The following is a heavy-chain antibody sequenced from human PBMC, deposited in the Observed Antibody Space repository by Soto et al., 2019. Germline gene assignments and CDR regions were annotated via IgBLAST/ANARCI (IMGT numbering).Heavy chain of an antibody. D-gene: IGHD3-3*01. CDR3: AKDMYYDFWSGHLPIPYYYYYGMDV. Sequence: QVQLVESGGGVVQPGRSLRLSCAASGFTFSSYGMHWVRQAPGKGLEWVAVISYDGSNKYYADSVKGRFTISRDNSKNTLYLQMNSLRAEDTAVYYCAKDMYYDFWSGHLPIPYYYYYGMDVWGQGTTVTVSS. CDR1: GFTFSSYG. V-gene: IGHV3-30*18. CDR2: ISYDGSNK. J-gene: IGHJ6*02.